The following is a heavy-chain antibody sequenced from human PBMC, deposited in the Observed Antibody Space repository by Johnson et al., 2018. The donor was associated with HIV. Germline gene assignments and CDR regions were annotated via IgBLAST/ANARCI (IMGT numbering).Heavy chain of an antibody. J-gene: IGHJ3*02. V-gene: IGHV3-7*02. D-gene: IGHD1-1*01. CDR1: GFRFSRYW. CDR3: ARGMGMEYAFDI. CDR2: IKQDGSEK. Sequence: VQLVESGGGLVQSGGSLRLSCAASGFRFSRYWMSWVSQAPGKGLEWVANIKQDGSEKYYVDSVKGRFTISRDNAKNSLYLKMNSLRAGDTAVYYCARGMGMEYAFDIWGQGTMLTVSS.